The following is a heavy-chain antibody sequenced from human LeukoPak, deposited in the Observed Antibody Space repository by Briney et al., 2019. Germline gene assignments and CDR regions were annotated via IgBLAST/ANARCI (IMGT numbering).Heavy chain of an antibody. V-gene: IGHV3-23*01. CDR3: ARDETMLPPAFDI. Sequence: GGSLRLSCAASGFTFISYAMSWVRQAPVKGLEWVSIISGSGGSTYYADSVKGRFTISRDNSKNTLYLQMNSLRAEDTAVYYCARDETMLPPAFDIWGQGTMVTVSS. D-gene: IGHD2-8*01. CDR2: ISGSGGST. J-gene: IGHJ3*02. CDR1: GFTFISYA.